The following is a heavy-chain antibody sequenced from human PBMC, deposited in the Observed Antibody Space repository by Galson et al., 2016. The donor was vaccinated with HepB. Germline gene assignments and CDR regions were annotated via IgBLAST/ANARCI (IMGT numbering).Heavy chain of an antibody. CDR2: INPNNGDT. CDR1: GCTFIPYD. D-gene: IGHD1-1*01. Sequence: SVKVSCKASGCTFIPYDIYWVRQAPGQGLEWMGWINPNNGDTMYAQNFRGRVTLTRDTSISTAYMELDSLTSDDTAVYYCARPVNRVGTGYWGQGTLVTVSS. CDR3: ARPVNRVGTGY. J-gene: IGHJ4*02. V-gene: IGHV1-2*02.